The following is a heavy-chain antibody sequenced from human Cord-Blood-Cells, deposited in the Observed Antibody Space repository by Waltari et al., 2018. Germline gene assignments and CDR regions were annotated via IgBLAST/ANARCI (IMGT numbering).Heavy chain of an antibody. CDR1: GFTFSSYA. Sequence: EVQLLESGGGLVQPGGYLRLPCAASGFTFSSYAMSWVRQAPGKGLEWVSAISGSGGSTYYADSVKGGFTISRDNSKNTLYLQMNSLRAEDTAVYYCAKDRRSYYYFDYWGQGTLVTVSS. D-gene: IGHD1-26*01. CDR2: ISGSGGST. J-gene: IGHJ4*02. CDR3: AKDRRSYYYFDY. V-gene: IGHV3-23*01.